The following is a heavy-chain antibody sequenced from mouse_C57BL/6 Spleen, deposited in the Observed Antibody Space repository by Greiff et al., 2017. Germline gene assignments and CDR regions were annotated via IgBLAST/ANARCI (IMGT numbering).Heavy chain of an antibody. V-gene: IGHV7-3*01. Sequence: EVMLVESGGGLVQPGGSLSLSCAASGFTFTDYYMSWVRQPPGKALEWLGFIRNKANGYTTEYSASVKVRFTISRDNSQSILYLQMNARRAEDSAKKYCARWENNRVFDYWGKGTTVTVSS. J-gene: IGHJ2*01. CDR2: IRNKANGYTT. D-gene: IGHD1-3*01. CDR3: ARWENNRVFDY. CDR1: GFTFTDYY.